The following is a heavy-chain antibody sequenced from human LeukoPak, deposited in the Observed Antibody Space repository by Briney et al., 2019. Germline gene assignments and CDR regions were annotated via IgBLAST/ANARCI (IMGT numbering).Heavy chain of an antibody. J-gene: IGHJ5*02. CDR3: AEVRRDTAMVT. CDR2: IYTSGST. V-gene: IGHV4-4*07. CDR1: GGSISSYY. Sequence: PSETLSFTCTVSGGSISSYYWNWLRQPAGKGLEWIGRIYTSGSTNYNPSLKSRVTMSVDTSKNQFSLKLSSVTAADTAVYYCAEVRRDTAMVTWGQGTLVTVSS. D-gene: IGHD5-18*01.